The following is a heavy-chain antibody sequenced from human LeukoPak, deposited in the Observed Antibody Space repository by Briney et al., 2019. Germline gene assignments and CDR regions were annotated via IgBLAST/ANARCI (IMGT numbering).Heavy chain of an antibody. CDR1: GFTFSSYA. J-gene: IGHJ3*02. Sequence: GGSLRLSCAASGFTFSSYAMNWVRQAPGKGLEWVSVISGSGGSTDYADSVKGRFTISRDNSNNTLYLQMNSLRVEDTAVYYCAKVVSGSSSIFSSAFDIWGQGTMVTVSS. CDR2: ISGSGGST. V-gene: IGHV3-23*01. D-gene: IGHD6-13*01. CDR3: AKVVSGSSSIFSSAFDI.